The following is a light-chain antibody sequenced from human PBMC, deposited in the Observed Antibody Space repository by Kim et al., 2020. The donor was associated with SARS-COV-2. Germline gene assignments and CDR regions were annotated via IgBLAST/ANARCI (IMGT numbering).Light chain of an antibody. CDR3: QQYNSYPWT. CDR1: QSISTW. J-gene: IGKJ1*01. Sequence: DIQMTQSPSTLSASVGDRVTINCRASQSISTWLAWYQQKPGKAPKLLIYKTSSLQSGVPSRFSGSGSGTEFTLTVSSLQPDDLATYYCQQYNSYPWTFGQGTKVDIK. CDR2: KTS. V-gene: IGKV1-5*03.